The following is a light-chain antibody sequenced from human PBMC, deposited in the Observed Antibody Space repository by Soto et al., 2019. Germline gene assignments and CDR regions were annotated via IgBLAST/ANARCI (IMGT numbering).Light chain of an antibody. CDR3: QQYDNLPLT. CDR2: DAS. Sequence: DVQMTQSPSSLSASVGDRVTITCQASQDISKYLNWYQQKPGKAPKLLIYDASNLETEVPSRFSGSGSGTDFTFTISSLQPEDIATYYCQQYDNLPLTFGGGTKVEIK. V-gene: IGKV1-33*01. CDR1: QDISKY. J-gene: IGKJ4*01.